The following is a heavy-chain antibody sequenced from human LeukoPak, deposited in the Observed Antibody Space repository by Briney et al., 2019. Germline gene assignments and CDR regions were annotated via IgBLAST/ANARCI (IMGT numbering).Heavy chain of an antibody. Sequence: GGSLRLSCAASGFTFSSYSMNWVRQAPGKGLEWVSSISSSSSYIYYADSVKGRFTISRDNAKDTLYLQMNSLRAEDTAVYYCASRHTSMDYFDYWGQGALVTVSS. J-gene: IGHJ4*02. V-gene: IGHV3-21*04. CDR1: GFTFSSYS. CDR3: ASRHTSMDYFDY. CDR2: ISSSSSYI. D-gene: IGHD5-18*01.